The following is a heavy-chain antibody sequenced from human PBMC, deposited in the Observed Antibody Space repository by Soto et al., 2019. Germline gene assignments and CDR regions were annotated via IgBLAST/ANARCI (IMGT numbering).Heavy chain of an antibody. Sequence: PGGSLRLSCAASGSTFSSYGMHWVRQAPGKGLEWVAVIWYDGSNKYYADSVKGRFTISRDNSKNTPYLQMNSLRVEDTAVYFCARGPNYYDSSGYFAYWGQGTPVTVSS. J-gene: IGHJ4*02. D-gene: IGHD3-22*01. V-gene: IGHV3-33*01. CDR3: ARGPNYYDSSGYFAY. CDR2: IWYDGSNK. CDR1: GSTFSSYG.